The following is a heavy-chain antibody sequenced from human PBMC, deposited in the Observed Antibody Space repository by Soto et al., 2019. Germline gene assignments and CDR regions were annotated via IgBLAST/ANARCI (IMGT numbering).Heavy chain of an antibody. J-gene: IGHJ4*02. V-gene: IGHV1-18*01. CDR1: GYTFTSYG. CDR3: ARDPHPYYYDSSGYSDY. Sequence: GASVKVSCKASGYTFTSYGISWVRQAPGQGLEWMGWISAYNGNTNYAQKLQGRVTMTTDTSTSTAYMELRSLRSDDTAVYYCARDPHPYYYDSSGYSDYWGQGTLVTVSS. CDR2: ISAYNGNT. D-gene: IGHD3-22*01.